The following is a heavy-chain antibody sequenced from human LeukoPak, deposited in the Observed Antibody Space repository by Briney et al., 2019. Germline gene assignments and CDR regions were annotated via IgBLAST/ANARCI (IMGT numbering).Heavy chain of an antibody. CDR2: ISYDGSNK. CDR3: AGLYCSSTSCPPDAFDI. CDR1: GFTFSSYA. J-gene: IGHJ3*02. Sequence: PGGSLRLSCAASGFTFSSYAMHWVRQAPGKGLEWVAVISYDGSNKYYADSVKGRFTISRDNSKNTLYLQMNSLRAEDTAVYYCAGLYCSSTSCPPDAFDIWGQGTMVTVSS. V-gene: IGHV3-30-3*01. D-gene: IGHD2-2*01.